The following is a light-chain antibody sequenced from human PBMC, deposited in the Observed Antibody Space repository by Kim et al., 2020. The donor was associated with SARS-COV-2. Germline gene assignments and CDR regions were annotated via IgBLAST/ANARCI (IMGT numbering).Light chain of an antibody. CDR1: QSISSH. CDR3: QQSYITPFT. Sequence: ASVGDRVTITCRTSQSISSHLNWYHQKPGRAPKLLIYAASTLQGGVPSRFSGSGSETDFTLTISSLQPEDFGTYFCQQSYITPFTFGPGTEVDIK. J-gene: IGKJ3*01. CDR2: AAS. V-gene: IGKV1-39*01.